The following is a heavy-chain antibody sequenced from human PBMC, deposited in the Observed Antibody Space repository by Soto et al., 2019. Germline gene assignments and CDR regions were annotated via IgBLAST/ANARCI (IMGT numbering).Heavy chain of an antibody. CDR2: IFWDDEK. CDR1: GFSLSTSGVG. D-gene: IGHD1-1*01. V-gene: IGHV2-5*02. Sequence: QITLKESGPTLVKPTQTLTLTCTFSGFSLSTSGVGVAWVRQPPGQALEWLAFIFWDDEKHYRPSLKSRVTILKDTSKNQVVLTMTNVDPVYTGKYYGVHRDGYNSYHFQSWGQGTLVTVSS. CDR3: VHRDGYNSYHFQS. J-gene: IGHJ4*02.